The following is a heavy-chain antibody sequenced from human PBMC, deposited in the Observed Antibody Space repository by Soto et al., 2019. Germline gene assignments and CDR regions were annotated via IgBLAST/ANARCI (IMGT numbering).Heavy chain of an antibody. D-gene: IGHD3-3*01. CDR1: GFTFGDYA. Sequence: GGSLRLSCTASGFTFGDYAMSWVRQAPGKGLEWVGFIRSKAYGGTTEYAASVKGRFTISRDDSKSIAYLQMNSLKTEDTAVYYCTRGDYDFWSGYYREDYYYYGMDVWGQGTTVTVS. V-gene: IGHV3-49*04. CDR3: TRGDYDFWSGYYREDYYYYGMDV. J-gene: IGHJ6*02. CDR2: IRSKAYGGTT.